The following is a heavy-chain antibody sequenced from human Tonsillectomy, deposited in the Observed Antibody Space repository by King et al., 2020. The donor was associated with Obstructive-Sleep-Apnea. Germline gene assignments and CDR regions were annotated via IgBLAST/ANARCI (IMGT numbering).Heavy chain of an antibody. CDR2: ISYDGRKK. D-gene: IGHD3-9*01. V-gene: IGHV3-30*04. CDR3: SRVALRYLDGDHWGSNWFAP. CDR1: GFTFRSYA. Sequence: QLVQSGGDVVQPGRSLRLSCAASGFTFRSYAMHWVRQAPGKGREWVAVISYDGRKKYYVDAVMGQFTISSDKSKNNLSLQLNSLRAEDTAVYYWSRVALRYLDGDHWGSNWFAPWGQGTLVTVSS. J-gene: IGHJ5*02.